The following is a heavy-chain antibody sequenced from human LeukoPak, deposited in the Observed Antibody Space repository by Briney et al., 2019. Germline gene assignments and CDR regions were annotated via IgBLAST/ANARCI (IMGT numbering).Heavy chain of an antibody. CDR1: GGSIRSSYYY. CDR3: ARGSWFDP. V-gene: IGHV4-39*07. Sequence: SETLSLTCTVSGGSIRSSYYYWSWIRQPPGKGLEWIGEINHSGSTNYNPSLKSRVTISVDTSKNQFSLKLSSVTAADTAVYYCARGSWFDPWGQGTLVTVSS. J-gene: IGHJ5*02. CDR2: INHSGST.